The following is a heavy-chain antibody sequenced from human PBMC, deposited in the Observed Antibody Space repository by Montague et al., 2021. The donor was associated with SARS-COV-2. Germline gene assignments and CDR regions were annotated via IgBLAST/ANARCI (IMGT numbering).Heavy chain of an antibody. V-gene: IGHV2-70*01. CDR1: GFSLSTSGMC. D-gene: IGHD4-23*01. J-gene: IGHJ4*02. Sequence: PALVKPTQTLTLTCTFSGFSLSTSGMCVSWIRQPPGKALEWLTLIDWDDDKYYSTSLETRLIISKDTSKNQVVLTMTNMDPVDTATYYCARSYGTTVVTRAFDYWGQGTLVTVSS. CDR3: ARSYGTTVVTRAFDY. CDR2: IDWDDDK.